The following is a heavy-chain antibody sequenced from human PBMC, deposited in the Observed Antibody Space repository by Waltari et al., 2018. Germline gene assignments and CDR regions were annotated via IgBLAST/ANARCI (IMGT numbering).Heavy chain of an antibody. CDR2: ISGSGGST. J-gene: IGHJ4*02. CDR3: AKEEVVVPAATDY. CDR1: GFTFSSHA. V-gene: IGHV3-23*01. Sequence: EVQLLESGGGLVQPGGSLRLSCAASGFTFSSHAMSWVRKAPGKGLEWVSAISGSGGSTYYADSVKGRFTISRDNSKNTLYLQMNSLRAEDTAVYYCAKEEVVVPAATDYWGQGTLVTVSS. D-gene: IGHD2-2*01.